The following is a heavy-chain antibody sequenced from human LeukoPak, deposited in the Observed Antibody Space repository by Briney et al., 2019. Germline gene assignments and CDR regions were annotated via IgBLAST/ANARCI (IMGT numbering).Heavy chain of an antibody. CDR3: ARGSYYGSGSYYFDY. D-gene: IGHD3-10*01. CDR1: GFTFSSYS. J-gene: IGHJ4*02. CDR2: ISSSGSTI. Sequence: GGSLRLSCAASGFTFSSYSMNWVRQAPGKGLEWVSYISSSGSTIYYADSVKGRFTISRDNAKNSLYLQMNSLRAEDTALYHCARGSYYGSGSYYFDYWGQGTLVTVSS. V-gene: IGHV3-48*04.